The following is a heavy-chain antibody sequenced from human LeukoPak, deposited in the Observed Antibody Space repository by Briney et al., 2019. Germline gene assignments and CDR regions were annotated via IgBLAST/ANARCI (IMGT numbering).Heavy chain of an antibody. J-gene: IGHJ2*01. Sequence: GGSLRLSCAASGFTVSSNYMSWVRPAPGKGLKWISVIYSGGSAYNADSVKGRFTISRDNSKNTIYLQMNSLRAEDTAVYYCARWYANYWFFDLWGRGTLVTVSS. D-gene: IGHD2-2*01. V-gene: IGHV3-66*01. CDR2: IYSGGSA. CDR3: ARWYANYWFFDL. CDR1: GFTVSSNY.